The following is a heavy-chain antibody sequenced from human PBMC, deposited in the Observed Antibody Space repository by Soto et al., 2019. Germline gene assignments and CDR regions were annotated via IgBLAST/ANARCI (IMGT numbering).Heavy chain of an antibody. J-gene: IGHJ4*02. Sequence: QVQLVESGGGVVQPGRSLRLSCAASGFAFNLYGMHWVRQAPGEGLEWVTTISHDGGTRHYADSVEGRFTVSRDNSRNTLYLQMDSLRPEDTAVYYCAKKAPGTYNMPPDCWGQGTLVTVSS. D-gene: IGHD2-2*01. V-gene: IGHV3-30*18. CDR3: AKKAPGTYNMPPDC. CDR2: ISHDGGTR. CDR1: GFAFNLYG.